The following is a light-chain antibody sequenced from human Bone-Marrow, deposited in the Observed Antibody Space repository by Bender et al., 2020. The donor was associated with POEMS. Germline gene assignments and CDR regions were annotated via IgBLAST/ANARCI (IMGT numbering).Light chain of an antibody. CDR2: TNN. V-gene: IGLV1-44*01. Sequence: QSVLTQPPSVSGTPGQRVTISCSGSGSNIGGYPVNWYQQLPGTAPRLLIYTNNERPSGVPDRFSGSKSGNTASLTISGLQAEDEADYYCCSYAGTSIFWVFGGGTKLTVL. J-gene: IGLJ3*02. CDR3: CSYAGTSIFWV. CDR1: GSNIGGYP.